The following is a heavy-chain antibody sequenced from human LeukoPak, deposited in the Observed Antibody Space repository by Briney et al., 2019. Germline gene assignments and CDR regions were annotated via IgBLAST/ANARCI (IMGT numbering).Heavy chain of an antibody. Sequence: GGSLRLSCAASGFTFRSCEMNWVRQAPGKGLEWVSYISSSGRTTYYADSVKGRFTISRDNAKNSLLLQMNSLRAEDTAVYYCARDGPGPSVEMDTKPLDYWGQGTLVTVSS. CDR1: GFTFRSCE. CDR3: ARDGPGPSVEMDTKPLDY. CDR2: ISSSGRTT. D-gene: IGHD5-24*01. J-gene: IGHJ4*02. V-gene: IGHV3-48*03.